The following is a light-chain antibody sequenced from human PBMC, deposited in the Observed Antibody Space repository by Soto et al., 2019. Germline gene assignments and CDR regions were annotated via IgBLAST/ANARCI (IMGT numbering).Light chain of an antibody. CDR1: QSLLHSNGYNY. CDR3: MQALQTPRT. J-gene: IGKJ3*01. Sequence: DIVMTQSPLSLPVTPGEPASISCRSSQSLLHSNGYNYLDWYLQKPGQSPQLLIYLGSNRASGVPDRFSGSGSGTDFTLKISRVEAEDVGVYCCMQALQTPRTFGPGTKVDIK. CDR2: LGS. V-gene: IGKV2-28*01.